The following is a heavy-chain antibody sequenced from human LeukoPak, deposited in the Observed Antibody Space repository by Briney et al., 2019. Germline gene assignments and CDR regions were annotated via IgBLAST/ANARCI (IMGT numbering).Heavy chain of an antibody. CDR1: GYTFTSYY. Sequence: ASVKVSCKASGYTFTSYYMHWVRQAPGQGLEWMGIINPSGGSTSYAQKFQGRVTMTRDTSTSTVYMELSSLRSEDTAVYYCARDHFIAAAGTDYYYGMDVWGQGITVTVSS. CDR2: INPSGGST. D-gene: IGHD6-13*01. V-gene: IGHV1-46*01. CDR3: ARDHFIAAAGTDYYYGMDV. J-gene: IGHJ6*02.